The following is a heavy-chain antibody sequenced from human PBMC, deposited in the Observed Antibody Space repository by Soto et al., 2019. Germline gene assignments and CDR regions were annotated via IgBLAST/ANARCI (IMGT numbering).Heavy chain of an antibody. CDR1: GGTFSSYA. J-gene: IGHJ6*02. Sequence: SVKVSCKASGGTFSSYAISWVRQAPGQGLEWMGGIIPIFGTANYAQKFQGRVSIVADISTSTAYMELSRLRSEDTAVYYCARALLSHSYDSGGYDSYFHAMDVWGQGTPVTV. D-gene: IGHD3-22*01. CDR3: ARALLSHSYDSGGYDSYFHAMDV. V-gene: IGHV1-69*06. CDR2: IIPIFGTA.